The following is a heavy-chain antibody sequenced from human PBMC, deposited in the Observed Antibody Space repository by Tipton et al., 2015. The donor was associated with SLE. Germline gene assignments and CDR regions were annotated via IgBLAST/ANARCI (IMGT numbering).Heavy chain of an antibody. CDR1: AGSIPSSSSY. Sequence: TLSLTCTVSAGSIPSSSSYWARLRQPPGKGLEWIGTLYHSGSTYYNPSLKSRVTISVDTSENQFSLKLSSVTAADTAVYYCARSAGYGSSWAHFDYWGQGTLVTVSS. D-gene: IGHD6-13*01. V-gene: IGHV4-39*07. J-gene: IGHJ4*02. CDR2: LYHSGST. CDR3: ARSAGYGSSWAHFDY.